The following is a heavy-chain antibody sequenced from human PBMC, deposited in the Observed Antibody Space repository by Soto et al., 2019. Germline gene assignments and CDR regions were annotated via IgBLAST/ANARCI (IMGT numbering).Heavy chain of an antibody. Sequence: ASVKVSCKASGYTFTSFDINWVRQASGQGLEWMGWMNPNSGNTIYAQKFQGRVTMTRNTSINTAYMELSSLRSDDTALYYCAAVKSVVWFGELLYGQTRRPFDPWGQGTLVTVSS. D-gene: IGHD3-10*01. CDR2: MNPNSGNT. CDR3: AAVKSVVWFGELLYGQTRRPFDP. V-gene: IGHV1-8*01. CDR1: GYTFTSFD. J-gene: IGHJ5*02.